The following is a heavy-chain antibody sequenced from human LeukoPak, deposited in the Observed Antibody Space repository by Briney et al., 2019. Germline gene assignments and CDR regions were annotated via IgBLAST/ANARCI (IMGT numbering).Heavy chain of an antibody. J-gene: IGHJ4*02. CDR1: GGSFSGYY. V-gene: IGHV4-34*01. CDR3: ARGQGRYSSGWYPGGAYYDYYFDY. CDR2: INHSGST. D-gene: IGHD6-19*01. Sequence: PSETLSLTCAVYGGSFSGYYWSWIRQPPGKGLEWIGEINHSGSTNYNPSLKSRVTISVDTSKDQFSLKLSSVTAADTAVYYCARGQGRYSSGWYPGGAYYDYYFDYWGQGTLVTVSS.